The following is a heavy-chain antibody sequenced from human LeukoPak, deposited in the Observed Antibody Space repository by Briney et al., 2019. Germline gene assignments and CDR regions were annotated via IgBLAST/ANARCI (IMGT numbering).Heavy chain of an antibody. CDR2: LSGSGYTT. J-gene: IGHJ4*02. CDR1: GFTFSNYA. V-gene: IGHV3-23*01. CDR3: AKGRTVTTVVDQ. D-gene: IGHD4-17*01. Sequence: GGSLRRSCAASGFTFSNYAMTWVRQAPGKGLEWVSTLSGSGYTTYYADSVKGRFTISRDNSKNTLYLQMNSLRAEDTALYYCAKGRTVTTVVDQWGQGTLVIVSS.